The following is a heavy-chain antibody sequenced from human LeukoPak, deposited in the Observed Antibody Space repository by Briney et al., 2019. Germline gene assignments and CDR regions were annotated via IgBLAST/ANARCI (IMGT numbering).Heavy chain of an antibody. CDR1: GFTFSSYG. D-gene: IGHD1-26*01. J-gene: IGHJ4*02. CDR2: INPNSGGT. CDR3: ASENGRVGPTTNPDY. V-gene: IGHV1-2*02. Sequence: PGGSLRLSCAASGFTFSSYGMHWVRQAPGKGLEWVGWINPNSGGTNYAQKFQGRVTMTRDTSIWTAYMDLSSLRSDDTAVYYCASENGRVGPTTNPDYRGQGTLVTVSS.